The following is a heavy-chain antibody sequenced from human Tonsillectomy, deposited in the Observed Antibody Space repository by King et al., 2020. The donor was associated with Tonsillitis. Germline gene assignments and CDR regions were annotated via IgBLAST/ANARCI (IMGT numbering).Heavy chain of an antibody. D-gene: IGHD3-10*01. CDR3: ARDSHRKTGDYFDY. CDR1: GFTFSIYN. CDR2: ISSSGTYM. J-gene: IGHJ4*02. Sequence: VQLVEYGGGLVKPGGSLRLSCAASGFTFSIYNMNWVRQAPGKGLEWVSSISSSGTYMYYADSVKGRFTISRDNAKNSLYLQMNSLRVEDTAVYYCARDSHRKTGDYFDYWGQGTLVTVSS. V-gene: IGHV3-21*01.